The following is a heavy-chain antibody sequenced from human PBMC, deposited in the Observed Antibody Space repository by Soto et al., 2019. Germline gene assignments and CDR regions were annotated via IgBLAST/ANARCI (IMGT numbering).Heavy chain of an antibody. D-gene: IGHD3-22*01. CDR2: IYWNDDK. CDR3: AQYYYDSSGYYYVRDI. Sequence: QITLKESGPTLVKPTQTLTLTCTFSGFSLSTSGVGVGWIRQPPGKALEWLALIYWNDDKRYSPSLKSRLTITKDTSKNQVVLTMTNMDPVDTAIYYCAQYYYDSSGYYYVRDIWGQGTMVTVSS. V-gene: IGHV2-5*01. CDR1: GFSLSTSGVG. J-gene: IGHJ3*02.